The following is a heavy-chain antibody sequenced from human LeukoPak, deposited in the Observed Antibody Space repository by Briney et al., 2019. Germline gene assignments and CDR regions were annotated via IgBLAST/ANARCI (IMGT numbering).Heavy chain of an antibody. V-gene: IGHV3-21*01. CDR3: ARVRGATLSYHYFDY. Sequence: PGGSLRLSCAASGFTFSSYSMNWVRQAPGKGLEWVSSISSSSSYIYYADSVKGRFTISRDNAKNSLYLQMNSLRDEDTAVYYCARVRGATLSYHYFDYWGQGALVTVSS. CDR2: ISSSSSYI. CDR1: GFTFSSYS. J-gene: IGHJ4*02. D-gene: IGHD1-26*01.